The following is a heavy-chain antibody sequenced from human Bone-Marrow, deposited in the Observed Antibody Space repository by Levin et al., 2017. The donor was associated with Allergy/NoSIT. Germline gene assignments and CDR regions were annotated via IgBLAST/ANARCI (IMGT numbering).Heavy chain of an antibody. J-gene: IGHJ4*02. D-gene: IGHD1-26*01. CDR2: IYHSGST. V-gene: IGHV4-30-2*01. CDR1: GGSISSGGYS. Sequence: SETLSLTCAVSGGSISSGGYSWSWIRQPPGKGLEWIGYIYHSGSTYYNPSLKSRVTISVDRSKNQFSLKLSSVTAADTAVYYCARGKHFELPEGGSVGFDYWGQGTLVTVSS. CDR3: ARGKHFELPEGGSVGFDY.